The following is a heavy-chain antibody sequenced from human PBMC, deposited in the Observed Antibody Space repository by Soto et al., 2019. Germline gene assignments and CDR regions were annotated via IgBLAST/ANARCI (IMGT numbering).Heavy chain of an antibody. CDR3: AKDFVWGGSYSREYFDY. D-gene: IGHD1-26*01. CDR1: GFTFSSYA. J-gene: IGHJ4*02. CDR2: ISGSGGST. Sequence: GGSLRLSCAASGFTFSSYAMSWVRQAPGKGLEWVSAISGSGGSTYYADSVKGRFTISRDNSKNTLYLQMNSLRAEDTAVYYCAKDFVWGGSYSREYFDYWGQGTLVTVSS. V-gene: IGHV3-23*01.